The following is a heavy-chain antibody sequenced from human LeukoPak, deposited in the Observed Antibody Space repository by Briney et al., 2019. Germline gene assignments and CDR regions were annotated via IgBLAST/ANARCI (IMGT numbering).Heavy chain of an antibody. CDR2: IIPIFGTA. CDR1: GGTFSSYA. Sequence: ASVKVSCKASGGTFSSYAISWVRQAPGQGLEWMGGIIPIFGTANYAQKFQGRVTITADESTSTAYMELSSLRSEDTAVYYCATAQVVVIIRELGAFDIWGQGTMVTVSS. CDR3: ATAQVVVIIRELGAFDI. V-gene: IGHV1-69*13. D-gene: IGHD3-22*01. J-gene: IGHJ3*02.